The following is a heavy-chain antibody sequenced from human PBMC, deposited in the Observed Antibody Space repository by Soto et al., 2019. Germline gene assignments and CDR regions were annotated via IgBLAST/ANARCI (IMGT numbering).Heavy chain of an antibody. J-gene: IGHJ4*02. Sequence: SETLSLTCTVSGVSISGTSYYWGWIRQTPAKGLEWIGNVYHTGSTDYNSSLKSRVTISVDTSKNQFSLNMNSVTAADTAVYYCARRLFGSGWTLDSWGQGALVTVSS. D-gene: IGHD6-19*01. CDR2: VYHTGST. V-gene: IGHV4-61*05. CDR3: ARRLFGSGWTLDS. CDR1: GVSISGTSYY.